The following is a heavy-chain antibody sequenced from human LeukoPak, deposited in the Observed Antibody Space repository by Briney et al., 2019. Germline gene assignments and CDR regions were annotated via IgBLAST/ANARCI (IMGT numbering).Heavy chain of an antibody. CDR3: ARTYSSSDLDY. V-gene: IGHV1-8*02. Sequence: ASVKVSCKASGYTFTGYYMHWVRQATGQGLEWMGWMNPNSGNTGYAQKFQGRVTMTRNTSISTAYMELSSLRSEDTAVYYCARTYSSSDLDYWGQGTLVTVSS. J-gene: IGHJ4*02. CDR2: MNPNSGNT. CDR1: GYTFTGYY. D-gene: IGHD6-6*01.